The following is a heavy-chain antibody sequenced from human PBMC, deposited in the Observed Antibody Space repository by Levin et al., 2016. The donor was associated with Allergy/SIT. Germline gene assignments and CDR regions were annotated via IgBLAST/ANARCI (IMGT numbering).Heavy chain of an antibody. J-gene: IGHJ5*02. V-gene: IGHV3-21*01. D-gene: IGHD3-10*01. Sequence: GGSLRLSCAVSGFKFSGNSMNWVRQAPGKGLEWLSFISTSSNYIHYADSVKGRFTTSRDNAKNTLFLQMNSLRVEDTAVYYCAIRGLITAGSDFDHWGQGTLVTVSS. CDR1: GFKFSGNS. CDR2: ISTSSNYI. CDR3: AIRGLITAGSDFDH.